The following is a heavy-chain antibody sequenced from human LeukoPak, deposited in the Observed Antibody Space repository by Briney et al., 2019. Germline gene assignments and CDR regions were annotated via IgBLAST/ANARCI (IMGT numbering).Heavy chain of an antibody. CDR3: ARVGLGVGSGRKASGFDT. J-gene: IGHJ5*02. CDR2: ISSLSGTI. Sequence: QPGGSLRLSCAASGFDFRSYSMNWVRQAPGKGLEWVSYISSLSGTIDYADSVKGRFTISRDNAKNSLYLQMNSLRAEDTAVYYCARVGLGVGSGRKASGFDTWDQGTLVTVSS. CDR1: GFDFRSYS. V-gene: IGHV3-48*04. D-gene: IGHD3-10*01.